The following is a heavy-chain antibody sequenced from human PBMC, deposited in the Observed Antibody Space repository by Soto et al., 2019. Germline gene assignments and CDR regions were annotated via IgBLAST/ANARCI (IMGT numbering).Heavy chain of an antibody. CDR3: ARLSFSYGVDV. J-gene: IGHJ6*02. Sequence: SETLSLTCAVSGGSISSANWWTWVRQPPGEGLEWIGDICHGGGARYNVSLMSRFTLSVDKYKNHDSLSLISVTAADTSMYYCARLSFSYGVDVWGQGTTVTVSS. CDR2: ICHGGGA. CDR1: GGSISSANW. V-gene: IGHV4-4*02.